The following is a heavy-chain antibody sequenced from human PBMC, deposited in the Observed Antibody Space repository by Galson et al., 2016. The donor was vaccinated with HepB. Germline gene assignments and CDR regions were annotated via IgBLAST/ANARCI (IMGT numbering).Heavy chain of an antibody. CDR2: IYHTGTS. J-gene: IGHJ3*01. V-gene: IGHV4-31*11. CDR3: ARTSRAYNSNAFDV. CDR1: GTSIISAAYY. Sequence: TLSLTCAVSGTSIISAAYYWSWIRQHPGKGLEWIAYIYHTGTSQYNPSLKSRVTISVDTSKNQFSLKLISLNVADTAFYYCARTSRAYNSNAFDVWGQGTLVTVSS. D-gene: IGHD5-24*01.